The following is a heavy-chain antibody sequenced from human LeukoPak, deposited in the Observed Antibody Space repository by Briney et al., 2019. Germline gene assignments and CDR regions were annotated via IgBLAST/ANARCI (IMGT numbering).Heavy chain of an antibody. CDR1: GFTFSIHS. D-gene: IGHD3-22*01. Sequence: GGSLGLSCAASGFTFSIHSMSWVRQAPGKGLEWVSSISRSSSYIYYADSVRGRFTISRDNAKNSLYLQMNSLRAEDTAVYYCARAASDSSSYVFDYWGQGTLVTVSS. J-gene: IGHJ4*02. CDR3: ARAASDSSSYVFDY. CDR2: ISRSSSYI. V-gene: IGHV3-21*01.